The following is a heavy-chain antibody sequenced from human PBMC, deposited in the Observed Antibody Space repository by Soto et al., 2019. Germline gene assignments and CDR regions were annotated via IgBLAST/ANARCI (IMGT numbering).Heavy chain of an antibody. J-gene: IGHJ4*02. Sequence: TSETLSLTCTVSGGSISSSSYYWGWIRQPPGKGLEWIGSIYYSGSTYYNPSLKSRVTISVDTSKNQFSLKLSSVTAADTAVYYCARGWEDYYDSTIDYWGQGTLVTVSS. CDR2: IYYSGST. CDR1: GGSISSSSYY. CDR3: ARGWEDYYDSTIDY. D-gene: IGHD3-22*01. V-gene: IGHV4-39*01.